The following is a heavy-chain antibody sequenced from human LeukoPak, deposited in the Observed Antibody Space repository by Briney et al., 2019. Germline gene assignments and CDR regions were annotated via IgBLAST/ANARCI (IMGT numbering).Heavy chain of an antibody. J-gene: IGHJ5*02. Sequence: GGSLTLSCAASGGTFSDDNMNWGRHAPRKGLELVSYGTNGGSGIHPAAHVTGRFPISRDNAQKTLYLQMNSLRGEDTAVYYCVRDAVGESRAGGPWGLGTLITVSS. D-gene: IGHD2-2*01. V-gene: IGHV3-11*04. CDR1: GGTFSDDN. CDR3: VRDAVGESRAGGP. CDR2: GTNGGSGI.